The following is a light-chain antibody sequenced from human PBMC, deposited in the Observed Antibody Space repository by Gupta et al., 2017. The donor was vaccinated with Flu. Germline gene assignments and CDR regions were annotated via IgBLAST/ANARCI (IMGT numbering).Light chain of an antibody. CDR3: QQRDSTPPT. V-gene: IGKV1-39*01. J-gene: IGKJ4*01. Sequence: DIQMTQSPSSLSASVGDRVTITCRASQSISSYLNWYQQKPGKAPKLLIYAASRVKSGVPSRFSGSGSGTDFTLTISSRQPEDFATYYCQQRDSTPPTFGGGTKVEIK. CDR2: AAS. CDR1: QSISSY.